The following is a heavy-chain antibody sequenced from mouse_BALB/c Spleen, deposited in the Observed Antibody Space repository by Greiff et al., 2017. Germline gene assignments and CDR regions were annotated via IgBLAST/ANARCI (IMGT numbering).Heavy chain of an antibody. D-gene: IGHD1-1*01. CDR1: GFTFSSYA. Sequence: EVMLVESGGGLVKPGGSLKLSCAASGFTFSSYAMSWVRQTPEKRLEWVASISSGGSTYYPDSVKGRFTISRDNARNILYLQMSSLRSEDTAMYYCARGPIYYYGSRSMDYWVKEPQSPSPQ. CDR3: ARGPIYYYGSRSMDY. CDR2: ISSGGST. V-gene: IGHV5-6-5*01. J-gene: IGHJ4*01.